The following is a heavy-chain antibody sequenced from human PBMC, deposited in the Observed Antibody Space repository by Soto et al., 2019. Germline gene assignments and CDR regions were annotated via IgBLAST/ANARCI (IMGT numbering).Heavy chain of an antibody. CDR3: ARDDYCDLQYYHGMDA. CDR2: ISAYNGNT. Sequence: QVQLVQSGAEVKKPGASVNVSCKASGYTFTSYGISWVRQAPGQGLEWMGWISAYNGNTNYAQKLQGRVTMTTDTSTSTAYMELRSLRSDDTAVYYCARDDYCDLQYYHGMDAWGQGTTVTVSS. J-gene: IGHJ6*02. V-gene: IGHV1-18*01. CDR1: GYTFTSYG. D-gene: IGHD4-17*01.